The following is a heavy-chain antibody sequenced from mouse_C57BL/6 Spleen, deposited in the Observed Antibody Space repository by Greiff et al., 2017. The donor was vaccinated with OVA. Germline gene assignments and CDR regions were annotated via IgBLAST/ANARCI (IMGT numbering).Heavy chain of an antibody. Sequence: EVKLVESGGGLVQPGGSMKLSCVASGFTFSNYWMNWVRQSPEKGLEWVAQIRLKSDNYATHYAESVKGRFTISRDDSKSNVYLQMNNIRAEDTGIYYCTGGLCFDDWGQGTTLTVSS. CDR3: TGGLCFDD. CDR2: IRLKSDNYAT. V-gene: IGHV6-3*01. J-gene: IGHJ2*01. CDR1: GFTFSNYW.